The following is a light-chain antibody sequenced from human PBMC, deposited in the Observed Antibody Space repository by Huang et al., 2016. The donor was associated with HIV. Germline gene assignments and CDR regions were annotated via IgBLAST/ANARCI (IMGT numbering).Light chain of an antibody. CDR2: AAS. CDR1: QSTSTY. V-gene: IGKV1-39*01. J-gene: IGKJ1*01. Sequence: DIQMTQSPSSLSSSVVDRVTITCRASQSTSTYLNWYQQKPGKAPKLLIYAASSLQSGVPSRFSGSGSGTDFTLTISSLQPEDFATYYCQQSYSTPRTFGQGTKVEIK. CDR3: QQSYSTPRT.